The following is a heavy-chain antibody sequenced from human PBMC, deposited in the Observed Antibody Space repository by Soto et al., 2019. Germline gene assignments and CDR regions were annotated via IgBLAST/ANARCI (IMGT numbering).Heavy chain of an antibody. V-gene: IGHV3-74*01. D-gene: IGHD6-13*01. CDR2: IKGDGSRT. Sequence: DVQLVESGGGLFQPGGSLRLSCAASGFSFSNWWMHWVRQAPGKGLVWVSRIKGDGSRTNYADSVKGRFTVSRDNAKNTVYLQVNSLRVEDTAVYYCAKDLHDAAADYWGQGNLVTVSS. CDR3: AKDLHDAAADY. CDR1: GFSFSNWW. J-gene: IGHJ4*02.